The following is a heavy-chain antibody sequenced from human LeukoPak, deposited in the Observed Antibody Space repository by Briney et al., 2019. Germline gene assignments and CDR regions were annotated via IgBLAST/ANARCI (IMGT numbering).Heavy chain of an antibody. V-gene: IGHV3-43*01. CDR1: GFTFDDYT. CDR2: ISWDGGST. D-gene: IGHD6-13*01. Sequence: GGSLRLSCAASGFTFDDYTMHWVRQAPGKGLEWVSLISWDGGSTYYADSVKGRFTISRDNSKNSLYLQMNSLRTEDTALYYCAKDGGYSSSWPVDIWGQGTMVTVSS. J-gene: IGHJ3*02. CDR3: AKDGGYSSSWPVDI.